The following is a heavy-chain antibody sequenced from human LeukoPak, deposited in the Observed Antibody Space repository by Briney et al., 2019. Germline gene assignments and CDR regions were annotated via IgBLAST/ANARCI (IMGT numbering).Heavy chain of an antibody. Sequence: ASVKVSCKASGYIFTNYGIRWVRQAPGQGLEWMGWISALNGNRNIAQKLQGRVTVTTDTSTSTAYMELRSLRSDDTAVYYCARDQHQIYDFWSGYYRAEFQTQNWFDPWGQGTLVTVSS. CDR3: ARDQHQIYDFWSGYYRAEFQTQNWFDP. J-gene: IGHJ5*02. CDR2: ISALNGNR. D-gene: IGHD3-3*01. CDR1: GYIFTNYG. V-gene: IGHV1-18*01.